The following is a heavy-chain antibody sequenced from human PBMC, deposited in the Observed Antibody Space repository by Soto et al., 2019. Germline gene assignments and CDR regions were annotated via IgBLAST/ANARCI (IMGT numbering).Heavy chain of an antibody. CDR3: ARDSGYSYGPLDY. CDR1: GFTFSSYS. D-gene: IGHD5-18*01. J-gene: IGHJ4*02. Sequence: PGGSLRLSCSASGFTFSSYSMHWVRQAPGKGLEYVSVISSNGGSTYYADSVKGRFTISRDNAKNSLYLQMNSLRAEDTAVYYCARDSGYSYGPLDYWGQGTLVTVSS. CDR2: ISSNGGST. V-gene: IGHV3-64*04.